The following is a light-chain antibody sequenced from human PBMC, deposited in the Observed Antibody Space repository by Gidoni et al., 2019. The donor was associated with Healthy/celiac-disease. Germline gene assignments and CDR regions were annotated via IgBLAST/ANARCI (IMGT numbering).Light chain of an antibody. CDR2: DVS. Sequence: QSALTQPASVSGSPGQSITIACTGTSSDVGGYNYVSWYQQHPGKAPKLMIYDVSNRPSWVSNRFSGSKSGNTASLTISGLQAEDEADYYCISYTSSSSWVFGGGTKLTVL. V-gene: IGLV2-14*01. CDR3: ISYTSSSSWV. J-gene: IGLJ3*02. CDR1: SSDVGGYNY.